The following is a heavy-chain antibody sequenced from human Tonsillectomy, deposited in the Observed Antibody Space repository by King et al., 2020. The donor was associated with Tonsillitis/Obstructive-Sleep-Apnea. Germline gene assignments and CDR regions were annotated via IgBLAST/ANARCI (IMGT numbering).Heavy chain of an antibody. Sequence: VQLVESGGGLIQPGGSLRLSCAASGFTVSSNYMSWVRQAPGKGLEWVSVIYSGGSTYYADSVKGRFTISRANSKTTLYPQMNSLRAEDTAVYYCARDQDYGSGSYFHYYYYMDVWGKGTTVTVSS. D-gene: IGHD3-10*01. CDR2: IYSGGST. CDR1: GFTVSSNY. CDR3: ARDQDYGSGSYFHYYYYMDV. V-gene: IGHV3-53*01. J-gene: IGHJ6*03.